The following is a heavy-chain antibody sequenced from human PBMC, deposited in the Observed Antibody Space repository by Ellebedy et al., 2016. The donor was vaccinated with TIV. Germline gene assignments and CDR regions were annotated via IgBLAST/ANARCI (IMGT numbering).Heavy chain of an antibody. CDR1: GFTFSSYA. V-gene: IGHV3-30*01. Sequence: PGGSLRLSCAASGFTFSSYAMHWVRQAPGEGLEWVAVISYDGSNKYYADSVKGRFTISRDNSKNTLYLQMNSLRAEDTAVYYCARDPEGVVGATGSHYFDYWGQGTLVTVSS. J-gene: IGHJ4*02. CDR3: ARDPEGVVGATGSHYFDY. CDR2: ISYDGSNK. D-gene: IGHD1-26*01.